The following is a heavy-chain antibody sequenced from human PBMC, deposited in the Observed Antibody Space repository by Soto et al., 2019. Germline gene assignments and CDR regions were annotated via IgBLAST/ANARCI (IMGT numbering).Heavy chain of an antibody. CDR2: ISYDGSNK. CDR3: ASHDTYYDFWSGYHFDY. Sequence: PVGSLRLSCAASGFTFSSYAMHWVRQAPGKGLEWVAVISYDGSNKYYADSVKGRFTISRDNSKNTLYLQMNSLRAEDTAVYYCASHDTYYDFWSGYHFDYWGQGTLVTVSS. CDR1: GFTFSSYA. D-gene: IGHD3-3*01. V-gene: IGHV3-30-3*01. J-gene: IGHJ4*02.